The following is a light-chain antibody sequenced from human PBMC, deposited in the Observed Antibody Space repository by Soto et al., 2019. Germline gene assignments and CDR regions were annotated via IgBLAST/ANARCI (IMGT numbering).Light chain of an antibody. CDR1: QSVSSH. CDR3: QQASNWPRI. Sequence: EIVMTQSPATLSVSPGESATLSCRASQSVSSHLGWFQQKPGQVPRLLIYGASHRVPGIPARLSGSGSGPEFTLTISGLQSEDFGVYYCQQASNWPRIFGQGTKVEIK. J-gene: IGKJ1*01. CDR2: GAS. V-gene: IGKV3-15*01.